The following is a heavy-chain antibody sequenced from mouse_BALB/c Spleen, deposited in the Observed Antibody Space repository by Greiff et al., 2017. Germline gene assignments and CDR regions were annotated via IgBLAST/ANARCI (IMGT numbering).Heavy chain of an antibody. D-gene: IGHD1-1*01. CDR1: GFTFSSYG. V-gene: IGHV5-6*01. CDR2: ISSGGSYT. CDR3: ARQITTVVAGKNYFDY. Sequence: EVQVVESGGDLVKPGGSLKLSCAASGFTFSSYGMSWVRQTPDKRLEWVATISSGGSYTYYPDSVKGRFTISRDNAKNTLYLQMSSLKSEDTAMYYCARQITTVVAGKNYFDYWGQGTTLTVSS. J-gene: IGHJ2*01.